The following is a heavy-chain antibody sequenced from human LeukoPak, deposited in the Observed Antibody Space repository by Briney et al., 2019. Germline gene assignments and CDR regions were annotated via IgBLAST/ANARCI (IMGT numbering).Heavy chain of an antibody. CDR3: ARAHILTGGMWFDP. V-gene: IGHV3-53*01. CDR1: GFTVSSNY. CDR2: IYSGGST. J-gene: IGHJ5*02. Sequence: QPGGSLRLSCAASGFTVSSNYMSWVRQAPGKGLEWVSVIYSGGSTYYADSVKGRFTISRDNSKNTLYLQMNSLRAEDTAVYYCARAHILTGGMWFDPWGQGTLVTVSS. D-gene: IGHD3-9*01.